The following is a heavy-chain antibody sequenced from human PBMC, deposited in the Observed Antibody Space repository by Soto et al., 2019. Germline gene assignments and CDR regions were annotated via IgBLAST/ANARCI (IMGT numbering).Heavy chain of an antibody. CDR1: GGSISGHY. CDR3: ARRYGSAFDF. J-gene: IGHJ3*01. Sequence: PSETLSLTCTVSGGSISGHYWNWFRQPPGKGLEWIGYIYSNGKTNYNRSLKSRVTMSVDTSKNQFSLKLSSVTAADTAVYYCARRYGSAFDFWGQGTMVTVS. CDR2: IYSNGKT. V-gene: IGHV4-59*11. D-gene: IGHD3-10*01.